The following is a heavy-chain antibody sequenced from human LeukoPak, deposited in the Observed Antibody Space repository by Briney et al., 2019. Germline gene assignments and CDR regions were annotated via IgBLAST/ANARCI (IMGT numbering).Heavy chain of an antibody. V-gene: IGHV3-74*01. CDR1: GFTFSPYW. D-gene: IGHD3-10*01. Sequence: PGGSLRLSCAASGFTFSPYWMHWVRQAPGKGLVWVSHMNADGSRPIYADSVKGRFTISRDNAKNTLYLQMNSLRVEDTAVYYCARDRGAPDAFDIWGQGTRVTVSS. CDR3: ARDRGAPDAFDI. J-gene: IGHJ3*02. CDR2: MNADGSRP.